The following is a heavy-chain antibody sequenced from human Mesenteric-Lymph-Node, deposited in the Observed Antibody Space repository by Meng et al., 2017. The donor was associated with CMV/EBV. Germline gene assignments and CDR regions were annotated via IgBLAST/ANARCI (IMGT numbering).Heavy chain of an antibody. CDR1: GFTLGSYW. Sequence: GESLKISCAASGFTLGSYWMNWVRQAPGKGLEWVANIKQDGSVQHYLDSVKGRFTISRDSAKNSLYLQMNSLRAEDTAVYYCARDQAGTPMGWFDSWGQGTLVTV. CDR3: ARDQAGTPMGWFDS. D-gene: IGHD3-10*01. J-gene: IGHJ5*01. V-gene: IGHV3-7*01. CDR2: IKQDGSVQ.